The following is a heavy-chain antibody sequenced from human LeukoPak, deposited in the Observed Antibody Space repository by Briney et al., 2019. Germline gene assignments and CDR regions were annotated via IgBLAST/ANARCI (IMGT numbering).Heavy chain of an antibody. V-gene: IGHV4-34*01. CDR3: ARVTRPIVVVPAAKRHAFDI. CDR2: INHSGST. CDR1: GGSFSGYY. D-gene: IGHD2-2*01. Sequence: KPSETLSLTCAVYGGSFSGYYWSSIRQPPGKGLEWIGEINHSGSTNYNPSLKSRVTISVDTSKNQFSLKLSSVTAADTAVYYCARVTRPIVVVPAAKRHAFDIWGQGTMVTVSS. J-gene: IGHJ3*02.